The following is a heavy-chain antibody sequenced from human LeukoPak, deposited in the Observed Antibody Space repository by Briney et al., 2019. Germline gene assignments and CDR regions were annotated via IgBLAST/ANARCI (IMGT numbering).Heavy chain of an antibody. J-gene: IGHJ4*02. Sequence: ASVKVSCKASGYTFTSYGISWVRQAPGQGLEWMGWIGAYNGNTNYAQKLQGRVTMTTDTSTSTTYMELRSLRSDDTAVYYSRIVVAVPYYFDYWGQGTLVTVSS. CDR3: RIVVAVPYYFDY. D-gene: IGHD2-15*01. CDR2: IGAYNGNT. V-gene: IGHV1-18*01. CDR1: GYTFTSYG.